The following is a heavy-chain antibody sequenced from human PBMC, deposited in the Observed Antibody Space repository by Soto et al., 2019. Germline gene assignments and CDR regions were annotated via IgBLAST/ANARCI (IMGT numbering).Heavy chain of an antibody. CDR1: GGYISGGYYS. CDR2: IYNSGST. V-gene: IGHV4-30-2*01. CDR3: ARVRYSDNWHGLIDY. J-gene: IGHJ4*02. Sequence: PSETLSLTCAVSGGYISGGYYSWSWIRQPPGKGLEWIGFIYNSGSTYYNSSLKSRVTISVDRSKNHFFLNLTSVTAADTAVYYCARVRYSDNWHGLIDYWGQGTLVTVSS. D-gene: IGHD4-4*01.